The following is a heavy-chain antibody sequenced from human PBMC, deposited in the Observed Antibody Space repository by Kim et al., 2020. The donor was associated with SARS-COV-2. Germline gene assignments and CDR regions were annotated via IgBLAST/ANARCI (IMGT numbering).Heavy chain of an antibody. Sequence: SETLSLTCTVSGGSLSSSSYYWGCIRQPPGKGLEWVGTAYYIGNTYYNPSLKSRVTISVDTSKHQFSLKLGSVTAADTAVYYCARHQRYSMGWYVAL. V-gene: IGHV4-39*01. CDR3: ARHQRYSMGWYVAL. CDR2: AYYIGNT. CDR1: GGSLSSSSYY. J-gene: IGHJ2*01. D-gene: IGHD6-13*01.